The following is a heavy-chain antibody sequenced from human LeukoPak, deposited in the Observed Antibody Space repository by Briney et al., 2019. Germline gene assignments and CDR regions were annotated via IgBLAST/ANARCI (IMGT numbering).Heavy chain of an antibody. Sequence: SETLSLTCTVSGGSISSYYWSWIRQPPGKGLEWIGYIYYSGSTNYNPSLKSRVTISVDTSKNQFSLKLSSVTAADTAVYYCARQGRVGRIAVAGTSGYWGQGTLVTVSS. CDR3: ARQGRVGRIAVAGTSGY. CDR2: IYYSGST. J-gene: IGHJ4*02. V-gene: IGHV4-59*08. CDR1: GGSISSYY. D-gene: IGHD6-19*01.